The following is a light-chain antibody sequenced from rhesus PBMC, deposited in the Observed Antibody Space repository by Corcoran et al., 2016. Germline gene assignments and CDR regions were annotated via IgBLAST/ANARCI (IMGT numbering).Light chain of an antibody. CDR3: PQYKGLLWT. J-gene: IGKJ1*01. V-gene: IGKV3-40*01. CDR2: STN. Sequence: EIVMTQSPATLSLSPGETATLSCRASQSVGTYLAWYQQKHGQAPKLLVHSTNFRATGIPDRFSGSGSRTDLPLPIRSLEPEDFGVYHCPQYKGLLWTFGQGTKVEIK. CDR1: QSVGTY.